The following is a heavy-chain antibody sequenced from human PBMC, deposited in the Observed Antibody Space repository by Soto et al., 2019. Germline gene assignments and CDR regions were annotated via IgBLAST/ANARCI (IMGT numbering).Heavy chain of an antibody. D-gene: IGHD1-26*01. CDR3: ARVLSRGGRYYRHGMDV. Sequence: GGSLRLSCAAYGFTFSSYWMHWVRQAPGKGLVWVSRIHSDGSSTSYADSVKGRFTISRDNAKNTLYLQMNSLRAEDTAVYYCARVLSRGGRYYRHGMDVWGQGTTVTVSS. J-gene: IGHJ6*02. V-gene: IGHV3-74*01. CDR2: IHSDGSST. CDR1: GFTFSSYW.